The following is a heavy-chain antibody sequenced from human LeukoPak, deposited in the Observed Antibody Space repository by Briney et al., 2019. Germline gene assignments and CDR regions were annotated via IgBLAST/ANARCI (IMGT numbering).Heavy chain of an antibody. V-gene: IGHV4-34*01. J-gene: IGHJ4*02. Sequence: SETLSLTCAVYGGSFSGYYWSWIRQPPGKGLEWIGEINHSGSTNYNPSLKSRVTISVDTSKNQFSLKLSSVTAADTAVYYCATSSGWSDYYFDYWGQGTLVTVSS. CDR2: INHSGST. CDR3: ATSSGWSDYYFDY. CDR1: GGSFSGYY. D-gene: IGHD6-19*01.